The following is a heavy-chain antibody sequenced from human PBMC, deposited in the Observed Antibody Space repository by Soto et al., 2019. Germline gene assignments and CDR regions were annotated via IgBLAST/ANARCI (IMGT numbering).Heavy chain of an antibody. D-gene: IGHD5-18*01. CDR3: ASSLLVGYGLEGESD. CDR1: GYTFTSYG. Sequence: QVQLVQSGAEVKKPGASVKVSCKASGYTFTSYGISWVRQAPGQGLEWMGWISAYNGNTNYAPKLQGRVTMTTDTSTSTAYMELRSLRSDDPAVYYCASSLLVGYGLEGESDWGQGTLVTVSS. J-gene: IGHJ4*02. V-gene: IGHV1-18*01. CDR2: ISAYNGNT.